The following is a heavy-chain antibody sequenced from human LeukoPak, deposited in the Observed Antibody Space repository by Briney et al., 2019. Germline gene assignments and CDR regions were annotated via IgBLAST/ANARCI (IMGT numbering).Heavy chain of an antibody. J-gene: IGHJ5*02. V-gene: IGHV1-69*10. CDR3: ARSPFDYYYDTSGSFSESWFDP. D-gene: IGHD3-22*01. Sequence: ASVKVSCKASGGSLSSYVISWVRQAPGQGLEWMGGIIPIFGFANSAQEFQGRVTITADQSTNTAYMELSSLRSDDTAVYYCARSPFDYYYDTSGSFSESWFDPWGQGTLVTVSS. CDR1: GGSLSSYV. CDR2: IIPIFGFA.